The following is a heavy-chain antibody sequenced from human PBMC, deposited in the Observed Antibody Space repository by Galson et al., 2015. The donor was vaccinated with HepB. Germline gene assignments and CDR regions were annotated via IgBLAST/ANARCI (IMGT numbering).Heavy chain of an antibody. Sequence: QSGAEVKKPGEPLRISCRGSGYSFTSHWITCVRQMPGIGLEWLGKIDPTDSYTPYRPSFQGHVTISADKSISTANLQWRSLKASDTAMYYCAISPRPNGRGDNWGQGTVVTISS. CDR1: GYSFTSHW. CDR2: IDPTDSYT. V-gene: IGHV5-10-1*01. J-gene: IGHJ4*02. CDR3: AISPRPNGRGDN.